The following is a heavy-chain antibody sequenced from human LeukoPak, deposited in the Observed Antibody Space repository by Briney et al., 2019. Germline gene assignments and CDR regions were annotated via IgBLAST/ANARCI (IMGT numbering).Heavy chain of an antibody. CDR2: IYHSGST. J-gene: IGHJ4*02. D-gene: IGHD2-21*02. CDR3: AYCGGDCYPPGFDY. V-gene: IGHV4-4*02. Sequence: SGTLSLTCAVSGGSISSSNWWSWVRQPPGKGLEWIGEIYHSGSTNYNPSLKSRVTISVDKSKNQFSLKLSSVTAADTAVYYCAYCGGDCYPPGFDYWGQGTLVTVSS. CDR1: GGSISSSNW.